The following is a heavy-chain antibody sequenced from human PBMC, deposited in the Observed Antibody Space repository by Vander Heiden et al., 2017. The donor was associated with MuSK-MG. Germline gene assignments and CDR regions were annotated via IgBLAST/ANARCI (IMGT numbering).Heavy chain of an antibody. V-gene: IGHV4-39*07. CDR3: ATGALLLWFGELLSPPFDY. CDR1: GGSISSSRYY. D-gene: IGHD3-10*01. CDR2: IYYSGST. J-gene: IGHJ4*02. Sequence: QLPLQESAPGLVKPSETLSLTCTVSGGSISSSRYYWGWIRQPPGKGLQWIGSIYYSGSTYYNPSLKSRVSISVDTSKNQFSLKLSSVTATDTAVYYCATGALLLWFGELLSPPFDYWGQGTLVTVSS.